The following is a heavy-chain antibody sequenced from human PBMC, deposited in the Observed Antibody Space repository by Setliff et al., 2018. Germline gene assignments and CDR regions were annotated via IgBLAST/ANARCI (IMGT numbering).Heavy chain of an antibody. CDR1: GGSISSSSYY. V-gene: IGHV4-39*01. Sequence: PSETLSLTCTVSGGSISSSSYYWGWIRQPPGKGLEWIGSIYYSGSTYYNPSLKSRVTISVDTSKNQFSLKLSSVTAADTAVYYCAQGAAAPPLGEYWGQGTLVTVSS. J-gene: IGHJ4*02. D-gene: IGHD6-13*01. CDR3: AQGAAAPPLGEY. CDR2: IYYSGST.